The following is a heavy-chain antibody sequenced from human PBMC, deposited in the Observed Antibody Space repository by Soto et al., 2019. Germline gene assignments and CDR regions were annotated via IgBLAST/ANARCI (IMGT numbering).Heavy chain of an antibody. CDR2: ISYDGSNK. CDR3: ARRRYYGSGSPRYYFDY. V-gene: IGHV3-30-3*01. J-gene: IGHJ4*02. CDR1: GFTFSSYA. D-gene: IGHD3-10*01. Sequence: GGSLRLSCAASGFTFSSYAMHWVRQAPGKGLEWVAVISYDGSNKYYADSVKGRFTISRDNSKNTLYLQMNSLRAEDTAVYYCARRRYYGSGSPRYYFDYWGQGTLVTVSS.